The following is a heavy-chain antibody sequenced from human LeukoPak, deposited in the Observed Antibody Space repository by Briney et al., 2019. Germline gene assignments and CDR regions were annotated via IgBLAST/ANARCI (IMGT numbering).Heavy chain of an antibody. CDR2: TYYRTKWYY. J-gene: IGHJ6*02. CDR3: ARDGGSYFNSYSLDV. D-gene: IGHD1-26*01. V-gene: IGHV6-1*01. Sequence: SQTLSLTCGISGDSVASNSAAWSWVRQSPSRGLEWLGRTYYRTKWYYDYAVSVKSRITINPDTPKNQFSLHLNSVTPEDTAVYYCARDGGSYFNSYSLDVWGQGTTVTVSS. CDR1: GDSVASNSAA.